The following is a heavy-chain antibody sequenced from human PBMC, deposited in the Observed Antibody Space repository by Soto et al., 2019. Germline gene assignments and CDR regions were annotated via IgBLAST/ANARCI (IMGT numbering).Heavy chain of an antibody. D-gene: IGHD1-1*01. CDR2: ISAHNGNT. CDR3: ARGRYGDY. J-gene: IGHJ4*02. V-gene: IGHV1-18*01. CDR1: GYTFTSYC. Sequence: QVHLVQSGAEVKKPGASVKVSCKGSGYTFTSYCITWVRQAPGHGLEWMGWISAHNGNTDYAQRLHGRVTVTRDTATSTADMELRSLRADDTAVYYCARGRYGDYWGQGALVTVSS.